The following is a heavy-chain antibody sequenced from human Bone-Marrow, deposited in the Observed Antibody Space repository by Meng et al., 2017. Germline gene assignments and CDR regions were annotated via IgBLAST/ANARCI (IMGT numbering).Heavy chain of an antibody. D-gene: IGHD6-6*01. V-gene: IGHV4-39*01. CDR3: ARRGGSSSGNVDY. J-gene: IGHJ4*02. CDR1: GGSISSNTYY. Sequence: QRQLQESGPGLVKPSETLSITCTVSGGSISSNTYYGGWIRQPPGKGLEWIGPIYYRGSPFSTPSLKSRVPISVDTSKNQFSLKLSSVTAADTAVYYCARRGGSSSGNVDYWGQGTLVTVSS. CDR2: IYYRGSP.